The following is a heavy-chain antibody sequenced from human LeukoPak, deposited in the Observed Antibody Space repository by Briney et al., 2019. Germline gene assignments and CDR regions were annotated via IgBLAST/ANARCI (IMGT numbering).Heavy chain of an antibody. CDR2: IIPIFGTA. V-gene: IGHV1-69*13. D-gene: IGHD5-18*01. Sequence: ASVKVSCTASGGTFSSYAISWVRQAPGQGLEWMGGIIPIFGTANYAQKFQGRVTITADESTSTAYMELSSLRSEDTAVYYCARSRIQLWSGFDYWGQGTLVTVSS. CDR1: GGTFSSYA. CDR3: ARSRIQLWSGFDY. J-gene: IGHJ4*02.